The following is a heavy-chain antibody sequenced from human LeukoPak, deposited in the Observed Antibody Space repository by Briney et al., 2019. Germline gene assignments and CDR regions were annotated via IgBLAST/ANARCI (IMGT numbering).Heavy chain of an antibody. Sequence: SETLSLTCTVSGGSISSGSYYWSWIRQPAGKGLEWIGRIYTSGSTNYNPSLKSRVTISVDTSKNQFSLKLSSVTAADTAVYYCARDQGREDNWFDPWGQGTLVTVSS. CDR1: GGSISSGSYY. V-gene: IGHV4-61*02. J-gene: IGHJ5*02. CDR2: IYTSGST. CDR3: ARDQGREDNWFDP.